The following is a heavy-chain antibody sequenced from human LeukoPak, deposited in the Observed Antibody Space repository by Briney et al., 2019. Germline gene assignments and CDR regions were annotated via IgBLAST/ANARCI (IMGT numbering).Heavy chain of an antibody. CDR1: GFTFSSYE. CDR2: ISSSGSTI. Sequence: PGGSLRLSCAASGFTFSSYEMNWVRQAPGKGLEWVSYISSSGSTIYYADSVKGRFTISRDNAKNSLYLQMNSLRAEDTALYYCARDIVVVVAATGPFDYWGQGTLVTVSS. J-gene: IGHJ4*02. V-gene: IGHV3-48*03. CDR3: ARDIVVVVAATGPFDY. D-gene: IGHD2-15*01.